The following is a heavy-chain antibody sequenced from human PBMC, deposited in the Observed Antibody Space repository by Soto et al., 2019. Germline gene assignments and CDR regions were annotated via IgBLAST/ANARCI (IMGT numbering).Heavy chain of an antibody. D-gene: IGHD3-3*01. CDR2: ISYDGSNK. V-gene: IGHV3-30*18. CDR3: AKPATILRFLEWLSPFDY. J-gene: IGHJ4*02. CDR1: GFTFSSYG. Sequence: SGGSLRLSCAASGFTFSSYGMHWVRQAPGKGLEWVAVISYDGSNKYYADSVKGRFTISRDNSKNTLYLQMNSLRAEDTAVYYCAKPATILRFLEWLSPFDYWGQGTLVTVSS.